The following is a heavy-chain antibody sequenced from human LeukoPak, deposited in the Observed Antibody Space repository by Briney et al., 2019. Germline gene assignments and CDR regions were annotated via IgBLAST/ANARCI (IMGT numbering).Heavy chain of an antibody. V-gene: IGHV3-9*01. CDR2: ISWNSGSI. Sequence: PGGSLRLSCAASGFTFDDYAMHWVRQAPGKGLEWVSGISWNSGSIGYADSVKGRFTISRDNAKNSLYLQMNSLRAEDTALYYCAKGYQLLTLDYWGQGTLVTVSS. CDR3: AKGYQLLTLDY. CDR1: GFTFDDYA. J-gene: IGHJ4*02. D-gene: IGHD2-2*01.